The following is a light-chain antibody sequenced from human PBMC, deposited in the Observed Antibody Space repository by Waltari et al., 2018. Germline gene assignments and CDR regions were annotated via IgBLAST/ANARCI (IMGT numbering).Light chain of an antibody. J-gene: IGLJ2*01. CDR1: SSNIGNHD. Sequence: QSVLTQPPSVSAAPGQKVTLSCPGTSSNIGNHDVSWYRQLPGTVPKLLITDNYKRPRGIPDRCSASKSGPPATLGITGLQPGHEADYDCATGHSSLRAVFFGGGPKQPVL. CDR3: ATGHSSLRAVF. V-gene: IGLV1-51*01. CDR2: DNY.